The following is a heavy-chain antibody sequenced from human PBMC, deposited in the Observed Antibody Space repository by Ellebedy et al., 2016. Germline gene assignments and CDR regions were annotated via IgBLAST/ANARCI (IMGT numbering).Heavy chain of an antibody. Sequence: GESLKISCAASGFIFSNFWMTWVRQAPGKGLEWVANIKQDGTEINYLDSVKGRFTISRDNAKNSLFLQMHSLRAEDTAVYYCATGYKAFWGQGTLVSVSS. D-gene: IGHD2-2*02. CDR3: ATGYKAF. J-gene: IGHJ4*02. CDR1: GFIFSNFW. V-gene: IGHV3-7*01. CDR2: IKQDGTEI.